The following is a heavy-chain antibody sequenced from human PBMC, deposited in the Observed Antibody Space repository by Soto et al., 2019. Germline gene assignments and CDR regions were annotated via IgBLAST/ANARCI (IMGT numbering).Heavy chain of an antibody. J-gene: IGHJ3*02. CDR2: VYRSGNT. V-gene: IGHV4-38-2*01. Sequence: SETLSLTCAVSGYSISNAYYWAWIRQPPGKGLEWIASVYRSGNTYNNPSLKSRVTISVDTSKNHFSLKLISVTATDTAVYYCARGENDAFDIWGQATMVTVSS. D-gene: IGHD1-26*01. CDR1: GYSISNAYY. CDR3: ARGENDAFDI.